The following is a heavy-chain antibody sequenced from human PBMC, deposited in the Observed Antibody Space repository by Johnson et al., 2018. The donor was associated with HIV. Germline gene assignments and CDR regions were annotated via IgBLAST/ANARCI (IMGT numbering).Heavy chain of an antibody. Sequence: QVLLVESGGGVVQPGRSLRLSCAASGFTFSSYGMHWVRQAPGKGLEWVAVISYDGSNKYYAGYVKGRFTISRDNSKNTLYLQMNSLRAEDTDVYYCASGYYDSSGYYPDAFDIWGQGTMVTVSS. CDR3: ASGYYDSSGYYPDAFDI. J-gene: IGHJ3*02. CDR1: GFTFSSYG. D-gene: IGHD3-22*01. V-gene: IGHV3-30*03. CDR2: ISYDGSNK.